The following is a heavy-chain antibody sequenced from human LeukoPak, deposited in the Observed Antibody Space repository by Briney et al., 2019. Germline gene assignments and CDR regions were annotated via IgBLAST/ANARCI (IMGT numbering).Heavy chain of an antibody. J-gene: IGHJ4*02. V-gene: IGHV1-18*01. CDR3: GRNVLGATCGFDY. CDR2: IGTDKGNT. CDR1: GYPFTSNG. D-gene: IGHD1-26*01. Sequence: ASVKVSCKASGYPFTSNGISWVRQAPGQGLEWMGWIGTDKGNTKYAQKFQGRVTMTADRSTSTAYMELRRLTSHDTAVYYCGRNVLGATCGFDYWGQGTLVTVSS.